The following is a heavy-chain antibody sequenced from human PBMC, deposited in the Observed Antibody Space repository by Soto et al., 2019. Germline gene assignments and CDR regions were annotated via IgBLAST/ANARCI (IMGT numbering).Heavy chain of an antibody. V-gene: IGHV4-4*07. CDR2: IYTSGST. D-gene: IGHD3-22*01. Sequence: SSETLSLTCTVSCGSISSYYWSWIRQPAGKGLEWIGRIYTSGSTNYNPSLKSRVTMSVDTSKNQFSLKLSSVTAADTAVYYCARDNTRNYYDSSGYYPDAFDIWGQGTMVTVSS. J-gene: IGHJ3*02. CDR3: ARDNTRNYYDSSGYYPDAFDI. CDR1: CGSISSYY.